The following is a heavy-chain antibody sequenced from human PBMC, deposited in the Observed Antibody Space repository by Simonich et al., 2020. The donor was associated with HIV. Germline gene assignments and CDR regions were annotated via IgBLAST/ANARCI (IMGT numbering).Heavy chain of an antibody. J-gene: IGHJ4*02. CDR3: ARDGRKGSSTSCSDY. CDR1: GFTFSSYS. D-gene: IGHD2-2*01. V-gene: IGHV3-21*01. Sequence: EVQLVESGGGLVKPGGSLRLSCAASGFTFSSYSMNWVRQAPGKGLEWLSSISSSSSYIYYADSVKGRFTISRDNAKNSLYLQMNSLRAEDTAVYYCARDGRKGSSTSCSDYWGQGTLVTVSS. CDR2: ISSSSSYI.